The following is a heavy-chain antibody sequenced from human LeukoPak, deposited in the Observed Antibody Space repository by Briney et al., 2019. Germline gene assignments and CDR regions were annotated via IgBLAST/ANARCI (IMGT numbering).Heavy chain of an antibody. Sequence: SETLSLTCAVYGGSFSGYYWSWIRQPPGKGLEWIGEINHSGSTNYNPSLKSRVTISVDTSKNQFSLKLSSVTAADTAVYYCARGWVNYYGSGSYLFFDYWGQGTLVTVST. CDR1: GGSFSGYY. CDR3: ARGWVNYYGSGSYLFFDY. V-gene: IGHV4-34*01. D-gene: IGHD3-10*01. J-gene: IGHJ4*02. CDR2: INHSGST.